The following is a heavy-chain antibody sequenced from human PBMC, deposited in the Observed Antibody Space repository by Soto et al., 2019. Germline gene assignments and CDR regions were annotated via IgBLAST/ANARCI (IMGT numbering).Heavy chain of an antibody. D-gene: IGHD2-2*01. J-gene: IGHJ4*02. Sequence: SETLSLTCAVYGGSFSGYYWSWIRQPPGKGLEWIGEINHSGSTNYNPSLKSRVTISVDTSKNQFSLKLSSVTAADTAVYYCARGRKFRQPLDYWGQGTLVTVSS. CDR2: INHSGST. CDR1: GGSFSGYY. V-gene: IGHV4-34*01. CDR3: ARGRKFRQPLDY.